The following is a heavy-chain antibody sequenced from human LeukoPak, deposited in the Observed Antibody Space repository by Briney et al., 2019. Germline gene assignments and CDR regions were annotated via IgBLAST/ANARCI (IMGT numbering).Heavy chain of an antibody. V-gene: IGHV6-1*01. CDR1: GDSVSSNNAA. D-gene: IGHD3/OR15-3a*01. Sequence: SQTLSLTCAISGDSVSSNNAAWHWIRQSPSGGLEWLGRTYYRSKWYYDYAVSVKSRVTINPDTSKNHFSLQLNSVAPEDTAVYSCARVDRLSFDIWGQGTMVTVSS. J-gene: IGHJ3*02. CDR2: TYYRSKWYY. CDR3: ARVDRLSFDI.